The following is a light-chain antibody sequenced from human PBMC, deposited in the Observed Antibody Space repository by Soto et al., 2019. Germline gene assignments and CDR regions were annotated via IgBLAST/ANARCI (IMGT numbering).Light chain of an antibody. CDR2: EVS. V-gene: IGLV2-14*01. J-gene: IGLJ1*01. Sequence: QSVLTQPASVSGSPGQSITISCTGASSDVGGYDFVSWYQQHPGKAPKLMIYEVSNRPSGVSSRFSGSKSGNTASPTISGLQADDEADYYCSSFTSSSDFYVFGTGTKLTVL. CDR3: SSFTSSSDFYV. CDR1: SSDVGGYDF.